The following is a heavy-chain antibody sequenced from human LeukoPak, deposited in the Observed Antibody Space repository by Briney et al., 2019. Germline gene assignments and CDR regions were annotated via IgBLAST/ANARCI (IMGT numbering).Heavy chain of an antibody. V-gene: IGHV4-59*01. D-gene: IGHD1-26*01. J-gene: IGHJ5*02. CDR3: ATQRELLPWFDP. CDR1: GASIRSYS. Sequence: SETLSLTCTVSGASIRSYSWSWIRQPAGKGLEWIGYIYYSGSTNYNPSLKSRVTISVDTSKNQFSLKLSSVTAADTAVYYCATQRELLPWFDPWGQGTLVAVSS. CDR2: IYYSGST.